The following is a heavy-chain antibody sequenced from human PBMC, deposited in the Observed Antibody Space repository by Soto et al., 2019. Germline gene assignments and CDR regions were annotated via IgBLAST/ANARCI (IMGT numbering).Heavy chain of an antibody. CDR2: INSDGSST. V-gene: IGHV3-74*01. Sequence: EVQLVESGGGLVQPGGSLRLSCAASGFTFSSYWMHWVRQAPGKGLVWVSRINSDGSSTSYADSVKGRFTISRDNAKNTLYLQMNSLRAEDTAVYYCARDIAGNWNSDYFDYWGQGTLVTVSS. J-gene: IGHJ4*02. CDR3: ARDIAGNWNSDYFDY. CDR1: GFTFSSYW. D-gene: IGHD1-7*01.